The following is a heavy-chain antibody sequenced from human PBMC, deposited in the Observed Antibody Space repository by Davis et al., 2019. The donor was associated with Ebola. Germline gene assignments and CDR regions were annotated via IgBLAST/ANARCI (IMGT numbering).Heavy chain of an antibody. CDR3: ASTIFGVVNPPYYFDY. J-gene: IGHJ4*02. Sequence: SETLSLTCTVSGGSISSGGYYWSWIRQHPGKGLEWIGYIYYSGSTYYNPSLKSRVTISVDTSKNQFSLNLKSVTAADTAVYYCASTIFGVVNPPYYFDYWGQGTPVAVSS. D-gene: IGHD3-3*01. CDR2: IYYSGST. V-gene: IGHV4-31*03. CDR1: GGSISSGGYY.